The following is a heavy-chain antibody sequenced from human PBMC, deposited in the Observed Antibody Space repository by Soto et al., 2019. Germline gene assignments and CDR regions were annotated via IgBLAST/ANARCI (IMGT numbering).Heavy chain of an antibody. D-gene: IGHD1-1*01. J-gene: IGHJ6*02. V-gene: IGHV6-1*01. CDR3: AREGTGTEGRMDV. CDR1: GDSVSSNSAA. Sequence: SQTLSLTCAISGDSVSSNSAAWNWIRRSPSRGLEWLGRTYYRSKWYNDYAVSVKSRITINPDTSKNQFSLQLNSVTPEDTAVYYCAREGTGTEGRMDVWGQGTTVTVSS. CDR2: TYYRSKWYN.